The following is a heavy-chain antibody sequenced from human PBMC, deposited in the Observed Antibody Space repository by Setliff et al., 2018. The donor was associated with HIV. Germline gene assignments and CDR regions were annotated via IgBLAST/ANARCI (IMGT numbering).Heavy chain of an antibody. CDR1: GYSISSSS. V-gene: IGHV3-73*01. D-gene: IGHD2-15*01. CDR3: ARGQCSDGGCWYFDS. Sequence: PSETLSLTCSVSGYSISSSSYYWGWIRQASGKGLEWVGRIRSKANSYATTYAASVKGRFIISRDDSKNTAYLQMNNLSVEDTAMYYCARGQCSDGGCWYFDSWGQGTRVTVSS. CDR2: IRSKANSYAT. J-gene: IGHJ4*02.